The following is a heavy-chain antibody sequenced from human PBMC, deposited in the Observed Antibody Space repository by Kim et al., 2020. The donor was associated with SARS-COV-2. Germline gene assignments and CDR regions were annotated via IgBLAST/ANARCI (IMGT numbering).Heavy chain of an antibody. Sequence: GGSLRLSCAASGFTFSSYGMHWVRQAPGKGLEWVAVIWYDGSNKYYADSVKGRFTISRDNSKNTLYLQMNSLRAEDTAVYYCAKERMRYSSSSLGCDYWGPGTLVTLSS. CDR1: GFTFSSYG. D-gene: IGHD6-13*01. V-gene: IGHV3-33*06. CDR3: AKERMRYSSSSLGCDY. J-gene: IGHJ4*02. CDR2: IWYDGSNK.